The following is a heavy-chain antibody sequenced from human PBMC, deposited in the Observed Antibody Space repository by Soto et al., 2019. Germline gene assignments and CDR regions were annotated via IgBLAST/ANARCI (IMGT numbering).Heavy chain of an antibody. CDR2: IRSKAYGGTT. D-gene: IGHD6-6*01. Sequence: LRLSCTASGFTFGDYAMSWFRQAPGKGLEWVGFIRSKAYGGTTEYAASVKGRFTISRDDSKSIAYLQMNSLKTEDTAVYYCTRAKREYRRSPGVDYWGPGTLVTVSS. V-gene: IGHV3-49*03. CDR3: TRAKREYRRSPGVDY. CDR1: GFTFGDYA. J-gene: IGHJ4*02.